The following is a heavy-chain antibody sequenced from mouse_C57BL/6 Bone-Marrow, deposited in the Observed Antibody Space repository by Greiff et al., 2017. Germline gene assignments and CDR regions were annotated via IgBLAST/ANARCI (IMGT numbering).Heavy chain of an antibody. D-gene: IGHD1-1*01. J-gene: IGHJ3*01. Sequence: QVQLQQPGAELVKPGASVKLSCKASGYTFTSYWMHWVKQRPGRGLEWIGRIDPNSGGTKYNEKFKSKATLTVDKPSSTAYMQLSSLTSEDSAVYYCARSRFITTVVATPFAYWGQGTLVTVSA. CDR3: ARSRFITTVVATPFAY. V-gene: IGHV1-72*01. CDR1: GYTFTSYW. CDR2: IDPNSGGT.